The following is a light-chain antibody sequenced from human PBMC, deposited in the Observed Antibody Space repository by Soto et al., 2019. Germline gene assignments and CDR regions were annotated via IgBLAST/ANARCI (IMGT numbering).Light chain of an antibody. J-gene: IGKJ1*01. Sequence: EIMMTQSPVTLSVSPGERATLSCRASQSVNSNLAWYQQKPGQAPRLLIYGASSRVPGIPDRFSGSGSGTDFTLTISRLEPEDFAVYYCQQYGSLPWTFGQGTKVDI. V-gene: IGKV3-20*01. CDR2: GAS. CDR3: QQYGSLPWT. CDR1: QSVNSN.